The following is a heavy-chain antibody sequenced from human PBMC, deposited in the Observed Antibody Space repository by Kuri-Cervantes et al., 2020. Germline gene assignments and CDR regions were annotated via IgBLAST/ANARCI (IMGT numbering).Heavy chain of an antibody. Sequence: GESLKISCAASGFTFSSYAMHWVRQAPGKGLEWVAVISYDGSNKYYADSVKGRFTISRNNSKNTLYLQMNSLRAEDTAVYYCAGENPVFRNVLDYWGQGTLVTVSS. CDR1: GFTFSSYA. CDR2: ISYDGSNK. V-gene: IGHV3-30-3*01. J-gene: IGHJ4*02. D-gene: IGHD2-15*01. CDR3: AGENPVFRNVLDY.